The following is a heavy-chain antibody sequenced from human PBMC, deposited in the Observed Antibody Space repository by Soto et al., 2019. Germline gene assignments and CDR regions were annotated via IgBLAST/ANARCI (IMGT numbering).Heavy chain of an antibody. CDR2: INHSGST. J-gene: IGHJ4*02. Sequence: QVQLQHWGAGLLKPSETLSLTCAVYGGSFSGYYWSWIRQPPGKGLEWIGEINHSGSTNYNPSLKSRVTISVDTSKNQFSLKLSSVTAADTAVYYCAREGYCSGGSCYSRTLDYWGQGTLVTVSS. CDR1: GGSFSGYY. D-gene: IGHD2-15*01. CDR3: AREGYCSGGSCYSRTLDY. V-gene: IGHV4-34*01.